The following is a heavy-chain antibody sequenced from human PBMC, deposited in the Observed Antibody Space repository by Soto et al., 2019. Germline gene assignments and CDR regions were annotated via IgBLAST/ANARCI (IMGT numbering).Heavy chain of an antibody. CDR1: GGSISSSSYY. V-gene: IGHV4-39*01. Sequence: SETLSLTCTVPGGSISSSSYYWGWIRQPPGKGLEWIGNIYFSGSTYYNPSLKSRVTISVDTSKNQFSLKLSSVTAADTAVYYCARHGGYRYGYIDYWGQGTLVTVSS. CDR2: IYFSGST. CDR3: ARHGGYRYGYIDY. J-gene: IGHJ4*02. D-gene: IGHD5-18*01.